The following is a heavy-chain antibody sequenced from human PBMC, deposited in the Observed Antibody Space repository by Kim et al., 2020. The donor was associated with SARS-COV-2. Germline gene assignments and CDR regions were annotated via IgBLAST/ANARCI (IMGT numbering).Heavy chain of an antibody. CDR2: ISYDGSDK. CDR3: ATDLAQWLASRYFYGMDV. D-gene: IGHD6-19*01. V-gene: IGHV3-30*04. J-gene: IGHJ6*01. Sequence: GGSLRLSCAASGFTFRNYALHWVRQAPGKGLEWGAVISYDGSDKYYADSVKGRVTISRDNSKETLYLHMNSLGLDETALYDCATDLAQWLASRYFYGMDV. CDR1: GFTFRNYA.